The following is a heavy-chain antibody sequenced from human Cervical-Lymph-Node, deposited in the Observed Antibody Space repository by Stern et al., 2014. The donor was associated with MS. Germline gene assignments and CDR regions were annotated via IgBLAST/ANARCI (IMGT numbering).Heavy chain of an antibody. V-gene: IGHV3-30*04. J-gene: IGHJ4*02. CDR3: ARDRSPKLRWYVDY. CDR2: ISYDGSNK. D-gene: IGHD3-10*01. CDR1: GFTFSSYA. Sequence: VQLVQSGGGVVQPGRSLRLSCAASGFTFSSYAMHWVRQAPGKGLEWVAVISYDGSNKYYADYVKGRFTLSRDNSKNTLYLQMNSLRAEDTAVYYCARDRSPKLRWYVDYWGQGTLVTVSS.